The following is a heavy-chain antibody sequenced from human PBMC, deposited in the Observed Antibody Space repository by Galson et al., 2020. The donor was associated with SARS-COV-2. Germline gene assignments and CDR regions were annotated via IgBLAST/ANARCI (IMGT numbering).Heavy chain of an antibody. CDR3: ARHVSRFGSLYYFDN. J-gene: IGHJ4*02. Sequence: SETLSLTCAVSGGSISNSAYYWGWVRRPPGKGPEWIGSIFYTGNTHYNPSLKSRVTMSVDTSKNQFSLRLNFLTAADTAVYHCARHVSRFGSLYYFDNWGQGTLVTVSS. D-gene: IGHD3-10*01. V-gene: IGHV4-39*01. CDR1: GGSISNSAYY. CDR2: IFYTGNT.